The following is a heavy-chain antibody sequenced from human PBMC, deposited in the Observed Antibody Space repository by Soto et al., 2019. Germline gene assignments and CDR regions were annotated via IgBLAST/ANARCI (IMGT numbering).Heavy chain of an antibody. CDR3: ARDRLTATTYWFDP. Sequence: PSETLSLTCVVSGYSISSGYCWGWIRQPPGKGLEWIGSIFRGGSTYYNPSLKSRVTISVDTSKNQFSLNLSSVTAADTALYYCARDRLTATTYWFDPWGQGTLVTVSS. CDR1: GYSISSGYC. V-gene: IGHV4-38-2*02. D-gene: IGHD1-7*01. CDR2: IFRGGST. J-gene: IGHJ5*02.